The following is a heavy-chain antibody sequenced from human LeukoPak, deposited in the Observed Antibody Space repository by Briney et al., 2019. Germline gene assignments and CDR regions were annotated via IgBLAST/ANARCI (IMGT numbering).Heavy chain of an antibody. Sequence: GGSLRLSCAASGFTFSNAWMNWVRQAPGKGLEWVGRIKSKTDGGTTDYAVPVKGRFTISRDDSKNTLYLQMNSLKTEDTAVYYCTTEVGSSGYPDYWGQGTLVTVSS. CDR2: IKSKTDGGTT. CDR3: TTEVGSSGYPDY. CDR1: GFTFSNAW. D-gene: IGHD3-22*01. V-gene: IGHV3-15*01. J-gene: IGHJ4*02.